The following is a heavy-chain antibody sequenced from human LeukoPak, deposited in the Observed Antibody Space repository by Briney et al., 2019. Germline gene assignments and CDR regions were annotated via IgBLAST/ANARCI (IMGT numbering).Heavy chain of an antibody. D-gene: IGHD3-9*01. J-gene: IGHJ4*02. V-gene: IGHV3-30-3*01. CDR2: ISYDGSNK. Sequence: GRSLRLSCAASGFTFSSYAMHWVRQAPGKGLEWVAVISYDGSNKYYADSVKGRFTISRDNSKNTLYLQMNSLRAEDTAVYYCARGSILTGFLWGQGTLVTVSS. CDR3: ARGSILTGFL. CDR1: GFTFSSYA.